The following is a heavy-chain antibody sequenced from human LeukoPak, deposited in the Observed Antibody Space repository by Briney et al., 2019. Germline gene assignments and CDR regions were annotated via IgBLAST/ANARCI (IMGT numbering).Heavy chain of an antibody. Sequence: PSETLSLTCTVSGYSINSEDYWGWIRQTPEKGLEWIGSFYHRGSYYNPSLKSRITLLLDISKNQFSLKLSSVTAADTAVFYCARAAAPTYFFDYWGQGTLVTVSS. D-gene: IGHD6-13*01. CDR3: ARAAAPTYFFDY. V-gene: IGHV4-38-2*02. J-gene: IGHJ4*02. CDR2: FYHRGS. CDR1: GYSINSEDY.